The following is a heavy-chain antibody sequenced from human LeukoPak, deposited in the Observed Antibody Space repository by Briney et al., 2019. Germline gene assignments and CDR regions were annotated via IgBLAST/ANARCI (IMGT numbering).Heavy chain of an antibody. D-gene: IGHD6-13*01. CDR3: ARDGGCIAAAETFDY. CDR1: GGTFSSYA. J-gene: IGHJ4*02. V-gene: IGHV1-69*04. CDR2: IIPILGIA. Sequence: ASVKVSCKASGGTFSSYAISWVRQAPGQGLEWMGRIIPILGIANYAQKFQGRVTITADKSTSTAYMELSSLRSEDTAVYYCARDGGCIAAAETFDYWGQGTLVTVSS.